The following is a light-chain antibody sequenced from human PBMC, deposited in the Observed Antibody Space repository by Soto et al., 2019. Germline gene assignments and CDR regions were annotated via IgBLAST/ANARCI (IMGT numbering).Light chain of an antibody. J-gene: IGLJ3*02. CDR1: SSNIGAGYV. CDR3: QSYDASLSWPV. CDR2: GDI. V-gene: IGLV1-40*01. Sequence: QSVLTQPPSVSGAPGQRVSISCTGSSSNIGAGYVVHWYQHLPGTAPKLLLYGDINRPSGVPDRFSASKSGSSASLAITGIQAEDEADYYCQSYDASLSWPVFGGGTKLTVL.